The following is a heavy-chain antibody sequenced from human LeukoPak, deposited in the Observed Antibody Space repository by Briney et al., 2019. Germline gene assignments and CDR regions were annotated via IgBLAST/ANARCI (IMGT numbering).Heavy chain of an antibody. D-gene: IGHD7-27*01. Sequence: ASVKVSCKASGYTFTSYYMHWVRQAPGQGLEWMGGIIPIFGTANYAQKFQGRVTITRDTSATTAYMELSSLRSEDTAVYYCASLDWGVSDFDYWGQGTLVTVSS. CDR3: ASLDWGVSDFDY. CDR2: IIPIFGTA. V-gene: IGHV1-46*01. J-gene: IGHJ4*02. CDR1: GYTFTSYY.